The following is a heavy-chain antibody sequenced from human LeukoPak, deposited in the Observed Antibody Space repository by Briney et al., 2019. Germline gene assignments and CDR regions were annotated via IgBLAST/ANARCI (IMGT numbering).Heavy chain of an antibody. D-gene: IGHD3-16*01. J-gene: IGHJ4*02. CDR3: ARMRGTRLDY. CDR2: IYTSGST. V-gene: IGHV4-4*09. CDR1: GSSISSYY. Sequence: SETLSLTCTVSGSSISSYYWSWIRQPPGKGLEWIGYIYTSGSTNYNPSLKSRVTISVDTSKNQFSLKLSSVTAADTAVYYCARMRGTRLDYWGQGTLVTVSS.